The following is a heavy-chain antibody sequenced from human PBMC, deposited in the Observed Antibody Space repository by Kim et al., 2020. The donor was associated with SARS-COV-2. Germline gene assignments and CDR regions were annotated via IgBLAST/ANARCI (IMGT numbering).Heavy chain of an antibody. J-gene: IGHJ4*02. CDR3: ARNSGYDDHFDY. D-gene: IGHD5-12*01. V-gene: IGHV4-59*08. Sequence: SETLSLTCTVSGGSISSYYWSWIRQPPGKGLEWIGYIYYSGSTNYNPSLKSRVTISVDTSKNQFSLKLSSVTAADTAVYYCARNSGYDDHFDYWGQGTLVTVSS. CDR2: IYYSGST. CDR1: GGSISSYY.